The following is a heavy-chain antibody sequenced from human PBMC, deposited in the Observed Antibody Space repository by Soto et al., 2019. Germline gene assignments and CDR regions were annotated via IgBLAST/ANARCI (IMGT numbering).Heavy chain of an antibody. V-gene: IGHV1-69*01. D-gene: IGHD1-1*01. Sequence: QVQLVQSGAEVRKPGSSVKVSCKASGGTFSSYGINWVRQAPGQGPEWMGGLIPIFGSSNYAQKFQGRVAIIVDESTSTVFMELRSPRSEDTAVYYCATVGETTGFYFDYWGQGTLVTVSS. J-gene: IGHJ4*02. CDR3: ATVGETTGFYFDY. CDR1: GGTFSSYG. CDR2: LIPIFGSS.